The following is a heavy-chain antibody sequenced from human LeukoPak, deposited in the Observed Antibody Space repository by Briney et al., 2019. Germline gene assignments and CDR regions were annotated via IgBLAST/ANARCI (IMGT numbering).Heavy chain of an antibody. Sequence: GASVKVSCKASGYTFTSYYMHWVRQAPGQGLEWMGIINPSGGSTSYAQKFQGRVTMTRDMSTSTVYIELSSLRSEDTAVYYCARDYYDSSGYHREDYWGQGTLVTVSS. J-gene: IGHJ4*02. D-gene: IGHD3-22*01. CDR1: GYTFTSYY. CDR3: ARDYYDSSGYHREDY. V-gene: IGHV1-46*01. CDR2: INPSGGST.